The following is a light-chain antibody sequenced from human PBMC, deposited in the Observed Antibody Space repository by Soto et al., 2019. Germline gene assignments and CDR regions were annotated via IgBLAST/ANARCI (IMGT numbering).Light chain of an antibody. CDR2: EVS. Sequence: QSALTQPPSVSGSPGQSVTISCTGTSSDVGSYNRVSWYQQPPGTAPKLIIYEVSNRPSRVPDRFSGSKSGNTASLTISGLQAEDEGDYYCSSFTSSSTLVFCGGTKLTVL. V-gene: IGLV2-18*02. CDR1: SSDVGSYNR. CDR3: SSFTSSSTLV. J-gene: IGLJ2*01.